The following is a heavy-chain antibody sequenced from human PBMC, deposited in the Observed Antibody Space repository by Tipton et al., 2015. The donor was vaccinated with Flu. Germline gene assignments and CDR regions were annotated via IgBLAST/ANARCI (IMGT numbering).Heavy chain of an antibody. CDR3: ARGSRWYGSGSYFPLFDY. Sequence: TLSLTCTVSGGSISSYYWSWIRQPPGKGLEWIGYIYYSGSTNYNPSLKSRVTISVDTSKNQFSLKLSSVTAADTAVYYCARGSRWYGSGSYFPLFDYWGQGTLVTVSS. D-gene: IGHD3-10*01. CDR2: IYYSGST. V-gene: IGHV4-59*12. CDR1: GGSISSYY. J-gene: IGHJ4*02.